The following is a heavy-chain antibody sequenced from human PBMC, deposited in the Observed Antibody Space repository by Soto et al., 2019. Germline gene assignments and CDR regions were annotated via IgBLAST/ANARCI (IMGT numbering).Heavy chain of an antibody. CDR3: ARANYYTLAGYYYYMDV. CDR1: GYTFTSYG. Sequence: GASVKVSCKASGYTFTSYGISWVRQAPGQGLEWMGWISAYNGNTNYAQKLQGRVTMTTDTSTGTAYMELRSLRSDDTAVYYCARANYYTLAGYYYYMDVWGKGTTVTVSS. D-gene: IGHD2-2*02. V-gene: IGHV1-18*01. CDR2: ISAYNGNT. J-gene: IGHJ6*03.